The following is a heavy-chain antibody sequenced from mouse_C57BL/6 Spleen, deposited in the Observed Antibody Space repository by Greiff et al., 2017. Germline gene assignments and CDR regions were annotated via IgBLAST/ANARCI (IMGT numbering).Heavy chain of an antibody. J-gene: IGHJ4*01. Sequence: QVQLQQPGAELVRPGTSVKLSCKASGYTFTSYWMHWVKQRPGQGLEWIGVIDPSDSYTNYNEKFKGKATFTADTSSNTAYMQLSSLTTEDSAIYYCARSGYYGSSFYAMDYWGQGTSVTVSS. CDR2: IDPSDSYT. CDR1: GYTFTSYW. CDR3: ARSGYYGSSFYAMDY. D-gene: IGHD1-1*01. V-gene: IGHV1-59*01.